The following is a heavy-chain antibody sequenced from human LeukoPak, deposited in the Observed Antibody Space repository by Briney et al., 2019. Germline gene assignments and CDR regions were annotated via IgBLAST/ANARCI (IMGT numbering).Heavy chain of an antibody. CDR2: ISSNGGST. CDR1: GFTFSSYA. V-gene: IGHV3-64*01. D-gene: IGHD5-18*01. Sequence: GGSLRLSCAASGFTFSSYAMHWVRQAPGKGLEYVSAISSNGGSTYYANSVKGRFTISRDNSKDTLYLQMGSLRAEDMAVYYCAKPRGYSYGPFDYWGQGTLVTVSS. CDR3: AKPRGYSYGPFDY. J-gene: IGHJ4*02.